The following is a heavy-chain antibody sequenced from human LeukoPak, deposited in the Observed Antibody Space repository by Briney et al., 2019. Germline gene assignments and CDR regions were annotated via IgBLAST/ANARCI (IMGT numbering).Heavy chain of an antibody. J-gene: IGHJ4*02. D-gene: IGHD3-10*01. CDR3: ARDQDSLVRGVIGY. CDR2: IGPYNGKT. CDR1: GYTFTSYG. Sequence: ASVEVSCKASGYTFTSYGISWVRQAPGQGLDWMGWIGPYNGKTNYAQYRQGSVTMTTDTSTSTAYMELGSLGSDDTAVYYCARDQDSLVRGVIGYWGQGTLVTVSS. V-gene: IGHV1-18*01.